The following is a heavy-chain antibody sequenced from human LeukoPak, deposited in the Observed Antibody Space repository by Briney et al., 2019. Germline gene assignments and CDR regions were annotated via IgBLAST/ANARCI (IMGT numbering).Heavy chain of an antibody. CDR1: GITFSNYE. CDR2: ISSRGTTT. J-gene: IGHJ3*02. D-gene: IGHD4-17*01. Sequence: PGGSLRLSCAASGITFSNYEMNWVRQAPGKGLEWVSYISSRGTTTHYADSVKGRFIISRDNAGNSLYLQMNSLRVEDTALYHCVRDRGTATVRSFDIWGQGTMVTVSS. CDR3: VRDRGTATVRSFDI. V-gene: IGHV3-48*03.